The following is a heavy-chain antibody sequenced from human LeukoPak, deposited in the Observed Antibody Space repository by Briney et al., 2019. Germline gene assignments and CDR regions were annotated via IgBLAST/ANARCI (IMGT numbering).Heavy chain of an antibody. CDR3: ARVGVDCGGDCYSR. D-gene: IGHD2-21*02. CDR1: GFTVSSNY. Sequence: GGSLRLSCAASGFTVSSNYMSWVRQAPGKGLEGVSVIYSGGSTYYADSVKGRFTISRDNSKNTLYLQMNSLRAEDTAVYYCARVGVDCGGDCYSRWGQGTLVTVSS. CDR2: IYSGGST. V-gene: IGHV3-53*01. J-gene: IGHJ4*02.